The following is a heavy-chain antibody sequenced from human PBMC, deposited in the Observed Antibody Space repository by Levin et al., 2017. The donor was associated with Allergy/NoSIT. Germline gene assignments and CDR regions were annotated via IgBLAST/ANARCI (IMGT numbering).Heavy chain of an antibody. Sequence: SETLSLTCTVSGGSVSSGSYYWSWIRQPPGKGLEWIGYIYYSGSTNYNPSLKSRVTISVDTSKNQFSLKLSSVTAADTAVYYCARATTVTWDAFDIWGQGTMVTVSS. CDR1: GGSVSSGSYY. CDR2: IYYSGST. CDR3: ARATTVTWDAFDI. D-gene: IGHD4-17*01. V-gene: IGHV4-61*01. J-gene: IGHJ3*02.